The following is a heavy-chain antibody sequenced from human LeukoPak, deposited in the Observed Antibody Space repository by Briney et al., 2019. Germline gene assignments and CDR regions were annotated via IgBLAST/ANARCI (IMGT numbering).Heavy chain of an antibody. Sequence: ASVKVSCKASGYTFTGYYMHWVRQAPGQGREWMGWINPNSGGTNYAQKFQGRVTMTRDTSISTAYTELSRLRSDDTAVYYCATGLLWFGELLSPLDYWGQGTLVTVSS. V-gene: IGHV1-2*02. J-gene: IGHJ4*02. CDR1: GYTFTGYY. D-gene: IGHD3-10*01. CDR2: INPNSGGT. CDR3: ATGLLWFGELLSPLDY.